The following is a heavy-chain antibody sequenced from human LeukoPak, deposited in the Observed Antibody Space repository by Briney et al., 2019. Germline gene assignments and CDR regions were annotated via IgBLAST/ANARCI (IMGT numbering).Heavy chain of an antibody. CDR3: ARGRGATMVRGVIIIGGNDAFDI. V-gene: IGHV3-21*04. CDR1: GFTFSSYA. CDR2: IASNSRDI. J-gene: IGHJ3*02. Sequence: PGGSLRLSCAASGFTFSSYAMSWVRQAPGKGLEWVSSIASNSRDIYYADSVKGRFTISRDNAKNSLYLQMNSLRAEDTALYYCARGRGATMVRGVIIIGGNDAFDIWGQGTMVTVSS. D-gene: IGHD3-10*01.